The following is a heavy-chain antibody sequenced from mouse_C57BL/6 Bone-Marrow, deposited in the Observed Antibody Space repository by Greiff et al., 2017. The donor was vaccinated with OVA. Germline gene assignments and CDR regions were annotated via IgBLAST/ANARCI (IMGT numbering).Heavy chain of an antibody. CDR1: GYTFTSYW. CDR3: ARDYDYDEGWAMDY. Sequence: QVQLQQPGAELVRPGTSVKLSCKASGYTFTSYWMHWVKQRPGQGLEWIGVIDPSDSYTNYNHKFKGKATLTVDTSSSTAYMQLSSLTSEDSAVYYCARDYDYDEGWAMDYWGQGTSVTVSS. D-gene: IGHD2-4*01. V-gene: IGHV1-59*01. J-gene: IGHJ4*01. CDR2: IDPSDSYT.